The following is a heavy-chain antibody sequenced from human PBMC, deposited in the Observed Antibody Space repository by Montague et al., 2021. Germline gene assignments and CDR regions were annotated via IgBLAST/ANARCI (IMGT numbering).Heavy chain of an antibody. Sequence: QSGAEVKKPGESLKISCQGSGFSISDYWIAWVRQIPGRGLEWLGIIYPRDSDTRYNPSFQGQVSISADKVINTAYVQWSSLTASDTAIHYCARRGSLVATGNWFAPWGQGTLVTVSS. CDR3: ARRGSLVATGNWFAP. D-gene: IGHD3-10*01. CDR1: GFSISDYW. J-gene: IGHJ5*02. CDR2: IYPRDSDT. V-gene: IGHV5-51*01.